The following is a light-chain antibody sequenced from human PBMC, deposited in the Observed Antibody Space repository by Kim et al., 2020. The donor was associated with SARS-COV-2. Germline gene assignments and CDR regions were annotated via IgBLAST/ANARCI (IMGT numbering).Light chain of an antibody. Sequence: GERAAPHCRASQSVSYSYMDWYPQGTGQAPRLIFYGASSRATGSPDWFSGDGSETECTLTMSRLEPEDFAVYYCQQYGRSPPLYAFGQGTTLEI. V-gene: IGKV3-20*01. CDR3: QQYGRSPPLYA. J-gene: IGKJ2*01. CDR1: QSVSYSY. CDR2: GAS.